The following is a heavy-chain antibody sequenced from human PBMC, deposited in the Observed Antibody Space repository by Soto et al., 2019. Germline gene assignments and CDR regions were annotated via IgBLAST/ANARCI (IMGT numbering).Heavy chain of an antibody. J-gene: IGHJ3*02. Sequence: SETLSLTCTVSGGSSSSSSDCWGWIRPPPGKGLEWIGSIYYSGSTYYNPSLKSRVTISVDTSKNQFSLKLSSVTAADTAVYYCAGQSTFDIWGQGTMVTVSS. CDR2: IYYSGST. CDR3: AGQSTFDI. CDR1: GGSSSSSSDC. V-gene: IGHV4-39*01.